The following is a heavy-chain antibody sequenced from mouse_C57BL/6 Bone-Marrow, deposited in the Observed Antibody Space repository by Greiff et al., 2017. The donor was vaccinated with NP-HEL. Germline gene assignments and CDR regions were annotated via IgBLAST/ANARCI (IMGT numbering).Heavy chain of an antibody. Sequence: DVMLVESGGGLVKPGGSLKLSCAASGFTFSSYAMSWVRQTPEKRLEWVATISDGGSYTYYPDNVKGRFTISRDNAKNNLYLQMSHLKSEDTAMYYCARDPLTGYFTDWGQGTLVTVSA. V-gene: IGHV5-4*01. J-gene: IGHJ3*01. CDR1: GFTFSSYA. CDR3: ARDPLTGYFTD. CDR2: ISDGGSYT. D-gene: IGHD4-1*01.